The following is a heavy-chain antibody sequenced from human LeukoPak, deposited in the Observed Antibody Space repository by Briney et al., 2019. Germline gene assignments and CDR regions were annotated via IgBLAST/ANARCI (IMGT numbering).Heavy chain of an antibody. CDR3: ARGEDGYSLYFDY. V-gene: IGHV4-59*01. CDR2: IYYSGST. CDR1: GGSISSYY. D-gene: IGHD5-24*01. Sequence: SESLNLTCTVSGGSISSYYWSWIRQPPGKGLEWIGYIYYSGSTNYNPSLKSRVTISVDTSKNQFSLKLSSVTAADTAVYYCARGEDGYSLYFDYWGQGTLVTVSS. J-gene: IGHJ4*02.